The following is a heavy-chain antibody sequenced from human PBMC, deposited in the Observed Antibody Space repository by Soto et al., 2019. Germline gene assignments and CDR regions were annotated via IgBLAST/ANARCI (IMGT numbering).Heavy chain of an antibody. CDR1: GFTFSNYG. CDR2: IWYDGTNK. D-gene: IGHD5-18*01. V-gene: IGHV3-33*01. CDR3: ARNMGTAMADIDY. J-gene: IGHJ4*02. Sequence: QLQLVESGGGVVQPGRSLELSCAASGFTFSNYGMHWVRQAPGKGLEWVAVIWYDGTNKFYADSVRGRFTISRDNSKNTLYLQMNSRRAEDTAVYYCARNMGTAMADIDYWVQGTLVTVAS.